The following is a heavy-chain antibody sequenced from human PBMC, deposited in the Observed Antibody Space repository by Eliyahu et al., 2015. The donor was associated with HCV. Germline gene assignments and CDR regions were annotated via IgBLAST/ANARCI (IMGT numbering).Heavy chain of an antibody. CDR3: ATQPYPDMVRPDY. CDR2: ISSSSSTI. CDR1: GFTFSSYS. D-gene: IGHD3-10*01. J-gene: IGHJ4*02. Sequence: EVQLVESGGGLVQPGGSLRXSCAASGFTFSSYSMNWVRQAPGKGXEWVSYISSSSSTIYYADSVKGRFTISRDNAKNSLYLQMNSLRAEDTAVYYCATQPYPDMVRPDYWGQGTLVTVSS. V-gene: IGHV3-48*01.